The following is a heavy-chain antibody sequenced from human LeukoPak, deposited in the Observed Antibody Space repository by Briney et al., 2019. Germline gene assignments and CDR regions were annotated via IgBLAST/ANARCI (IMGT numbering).Heavy chain of an antibody. V-gene: IGHV3-23*01. D-gene: IGHD4-17*01. Sequence: GGSLRLSCAASGFTFSNYPMNWVRQAPGKGLEWVSAISGSGDSAFYADSVKGRFTISRDNSKNTLYLQMNSLRAEDTAVYYCAKVVSVYGDYIDAFDIWGQGTMVTVSS. CDR2: ISGSGDSA. CDR1: GFTFSNYP. J-gene: IGHJ3*02. CDR3: AKVVSVYGDYIDAFDI.